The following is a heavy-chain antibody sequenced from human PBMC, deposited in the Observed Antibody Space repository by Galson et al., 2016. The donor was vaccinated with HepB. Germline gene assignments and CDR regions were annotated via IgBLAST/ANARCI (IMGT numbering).Heavy chain of an antibody. V-gene: IGHV3-7*03. CDR2: IKLDGSDK. D-gene: IGHD1-14*01. CDR3: ARRNLLDY. CDR1: GFTFSNHA. J-gene: IGHJ4*02. Sequence: SLRLSCAASGFTFSNHAMAWVRQAPGKGLEWVANIKLDGSDKFYVDSVKGRFTISRDNAKNSVYLQMNSLRAEDTAVYYCARRNLLDYWGQGTLVAISS.